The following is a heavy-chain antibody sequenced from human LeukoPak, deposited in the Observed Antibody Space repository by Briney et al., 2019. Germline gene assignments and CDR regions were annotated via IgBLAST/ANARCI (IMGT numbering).Heavy chain of an antibody. D-gene: IGHD2-2*01. CDR2: ISSSGRTI. CDR1: GFTFSSYA. Sequence: GGSLRLSCAASGFTFSSYAMRWVRLAPGKGLEWISYISSSGRTIYYADSVKGRFTISRDNSKNTLYLQMNSLRAEDTAVYYCAKDWAIAGSYYCMDVWGKGTTVTISS. CDR3: AKDWAIAGSYYCMDV. J-gene: IGHJ6*03. V-gene: IGHV3-23*01.